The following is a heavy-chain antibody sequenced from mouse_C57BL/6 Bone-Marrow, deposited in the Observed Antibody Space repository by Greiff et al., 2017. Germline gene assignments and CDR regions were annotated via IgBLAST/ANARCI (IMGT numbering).Heavy chain of an antibody. V-gene: IGHV1-81*01. CDR1: GYTFTSYG. Sequence: VQLQQPGAELARPGASVKLSCKASGYTFTSYGISWVKQRTGQGLEWIGEIYPRSGNTYYNEKFKGKATLTADKSSSTAYMELRSLTSEDSAVYFGARSGGYYWYFDVWGTGTTVTVSS. J-gene: IGHJ1*03. CDR2: IYPRSGNT. CDR3: ARSGGYYWYFDV. D-gene: IGHD1-1*02.